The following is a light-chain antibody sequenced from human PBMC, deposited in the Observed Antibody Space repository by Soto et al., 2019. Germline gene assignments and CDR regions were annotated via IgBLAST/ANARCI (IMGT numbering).Light chain of an antibody. CDR2: DAS. J-gene: IGKJ1*01. CDR3: QQYGTSPPQT. V-gene: IGKV3D-20*01. CDR1: QSVSSDF. Sequence: EIVLTQSPATLSLSPGERATLSCGASQSVSSDFLAWYQQKPGLAPRLLIFDASIRATGIPDRFSGSGSGIDFTLTISRLEPEDFAVYYCQQYGTSPPQTFGQGTKVEIK.